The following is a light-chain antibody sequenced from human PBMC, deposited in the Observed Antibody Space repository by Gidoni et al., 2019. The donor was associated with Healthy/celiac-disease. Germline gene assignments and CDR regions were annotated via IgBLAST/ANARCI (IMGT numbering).Light chain of an antibody. CDR3: QKYNSAPRT. Sequence: IQMTQSPSSLSASVGDGVSITCRASHGISNYLAWYQQKPGKVPKLLIYAASTLTSGVPSRFSGSGSWTYFIPTISSLQPEDFATYYCQKYNSAPRTFGQGTKVEIK. V-gene: IGKV1-27*01. CDR1: HGISNY. J-gene: IGKJ1*01. CDR2: AAS.